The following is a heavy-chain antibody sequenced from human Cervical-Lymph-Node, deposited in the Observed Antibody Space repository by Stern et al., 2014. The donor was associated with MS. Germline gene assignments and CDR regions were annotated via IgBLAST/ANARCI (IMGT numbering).Heavy chain of an antibody. Sequence: EVQLVESGGGLVQPGGSLRLSCSASGFTFGSYAMHWVRQAPGKGLQLVSAISSNGGRTYNTDSVRGRFTISRDNSKNTLYLQMSSLRAEDTAVYYCVTSKGFDFWNDDYTYYFDYWGQGALVTVSS. D-gene: IGHD3-3*01. CDR3: VTSKGFDFWNDDYTYYFDY. CDR1: GFTFGSYA. J-gene: IGHJ4*02. CDR2: ISSNGGRT. V-gene: IGHV3-64D*06.